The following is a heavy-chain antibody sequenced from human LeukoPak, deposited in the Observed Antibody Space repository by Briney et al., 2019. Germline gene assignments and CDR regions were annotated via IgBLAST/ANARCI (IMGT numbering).Heavy chain of an antibody. V-gene: IGHV5-10-1*01. CDR3: ARRRYSSSWYYFDY. Sequence: GESLKVSCKGSGYSFTSYWIGWVRQMPGKGLEWMGRIDPSDSYTNYSPSFQGHVTISADKSISTAYLQWSSLKASDTAMYYCARRRYSSSWYYFDYWGQGTLVTVSS. CDR2: IDPSDSYT. J-gene: IGHJ4*02. CDR1: GYSFTSYW. D-gene: IGHD6-13*01.